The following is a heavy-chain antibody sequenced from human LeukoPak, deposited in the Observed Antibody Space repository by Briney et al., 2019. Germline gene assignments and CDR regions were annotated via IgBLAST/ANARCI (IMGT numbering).Heavy chain of an antibody. CDR3: TKVATWTYFDY. CDR1: RFXFSNYA. V-gene: IGHV3-23*01. Sequence: GGSLRLSCAASRFXFSNYAMSWVRQAPGKGLEWVSTISDSGGNTYYADSVKGRFTISRDNSKSTLYLQMNSLRAEDTAVYYCTKVATWTYFDYWGQGTLVTVSS. D-gene: IGHD3/OR15-3a*01. J-gene: IGHJ4*02. CDR2: ISDSGGNT.